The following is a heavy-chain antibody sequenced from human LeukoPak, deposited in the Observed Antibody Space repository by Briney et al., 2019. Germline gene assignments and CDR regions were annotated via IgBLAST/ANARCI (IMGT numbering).Heavy chain of an antibody. CDR1: GFTFSSYS. CDR2: ISSSSSTI. J-gene: IGHJ6*02. CDR3: ARVESSGPLPGYYYGMDV. V-gene: IGHV3-48*02. Sequence: GGSLTLSCAASGFTFSSYSMNWVRQAPGKGLEWVSYISSSSSTIYYADSVKGRFTISRDNAKNSLYLQMNSLRDEDTAVYYCARVESSGPLPGYYYGMDVWGQGPTVTVSS. D-gene: IGHD3-22*01.